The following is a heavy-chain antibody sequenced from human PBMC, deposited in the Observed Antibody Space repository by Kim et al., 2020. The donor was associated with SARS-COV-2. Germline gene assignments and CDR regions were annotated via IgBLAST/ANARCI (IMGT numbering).Heavy chain of an antibody. V-gene: IGHV3-30*01. CDR3: ARAGEIDY. Sequence: GSNKYYADSVKGRFTISRDNSKNTLYLQMNSLRAEDTAVYYCARAGEIDYWGQGTLVTVSS. J-gene: IGHJ4*02. CDR2: GSNK.